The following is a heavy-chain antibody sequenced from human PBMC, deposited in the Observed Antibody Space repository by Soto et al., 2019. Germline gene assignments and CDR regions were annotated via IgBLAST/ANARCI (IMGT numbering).Heavy chain of an antibody. CDR1: GFTFSSYA. D-gene: IGHD6-13*01. Sequence: GESQKISCAASGFTFSSYAMSWVRQAPGKGLEWVSAISGSGGTTDYADLVRGRFTISRDDSKNTVDLQMNSLTVEDTGLYYCETGLLRDPQGIAGYFDFWGQGTQVTVSS. CDR3: ETGLLRDPQGIAGYFDF. CDR2: ISGSGGTT. J-gene: IGHJ4*02. V-gene: IGHV3-23*01.